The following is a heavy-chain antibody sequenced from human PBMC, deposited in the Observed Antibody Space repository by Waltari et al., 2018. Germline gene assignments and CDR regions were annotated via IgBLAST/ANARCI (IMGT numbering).Heavy chain of an antibody. CDR3: TTGGGSYPFSY. J-gene: IGHJ4*02. Sequence: EVQLVESGGGLVKPGGSLGLSCAASGFTCRKAWMSWVRRAHGRGVSWVGSIKRKTEGGKTNYAAPVKGRLTISRDDSKNTLYLQMNSLKTEDTAVYYCTTGGGSYPFSYWGQGTLVTVSS. CDR1: GFTCRKAW. D-gene: IGHD1-26*01. V-gene: IGHV3-15*01. CDR2: IKRKTEGGKT.